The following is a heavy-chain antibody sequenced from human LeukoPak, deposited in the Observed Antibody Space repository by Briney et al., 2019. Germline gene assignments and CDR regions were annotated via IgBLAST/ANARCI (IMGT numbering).Heavy chain of an antibody. CDR3: ASAHCGGDCFFDS. J-gene: IGHJ4*02. CDR2: IYYSGTT. Sequence: PSETLSLTSTFSGASISSYHWNWIRQPPGKGLEWIGYIYYSGTTTYNPSLKSRVTISLDTSKNQFSLQLTSVTAADTAVYYCASAHCGGDCFFDSWGQGTLVTVSS. V-gene: IGHV4-59*01. D-gene: IGHD2-21*02. CDR1: GASISSYH.